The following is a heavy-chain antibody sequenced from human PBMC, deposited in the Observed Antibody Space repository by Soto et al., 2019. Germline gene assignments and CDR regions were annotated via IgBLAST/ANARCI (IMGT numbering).Heavy chain of an antibody. Sequence: QVQLQQWGAGLLKPSETLSLTCAVYGGSFSGYYWSWILQPPVKGLEWIGELNHSGSTNYNPSLKSRVTISGDTSKNQFSLKLSSVTAADTAVYYCARGPPMDSSSRYDRYYYYYMDVWGKGTTVTVSS. CDR1: GGSFSGYY. D-gene: IGHD6-13*01. CDR3: ARGPPMDSSSRYDRYYYYYMDV. V-gene: IGHV4-34*01. CDR2: LNHSGST. J-gene: IGHJ6*03.